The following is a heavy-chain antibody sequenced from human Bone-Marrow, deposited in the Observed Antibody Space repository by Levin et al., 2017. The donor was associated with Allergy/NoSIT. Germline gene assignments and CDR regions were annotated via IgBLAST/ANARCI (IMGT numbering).Heavy chain of an antibody. CDR2: IIPISGSA. Sequence: EASVKVSCKASGGTFSRCAFAWVRQAPGQGLEWMGGIIPISGSADYAQKFQGRVTITADDSTSTAYMELSRLRSEDTAVYYCARGRDSGYDFGDAFDIWGQGTLVTVSS. D-gene: IGHD5-12*01. CDR3: ARGRDSGYDFGDAFDI. CDR1: GGTFSRCA. J-gene: IGHJ3*02. V-gene: IGHV1-69*13.